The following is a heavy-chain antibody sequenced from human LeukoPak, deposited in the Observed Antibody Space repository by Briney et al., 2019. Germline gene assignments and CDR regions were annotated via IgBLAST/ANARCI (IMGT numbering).Heavy chain of an antibody. CDR3: AKSLYGGCDY. D-gene: IGHD3-16*02. J-gene: IGHJ4*02. CDR1: GFTFSNYA. CDR2: ISYDGSDK. Sequence: LSGGSLRLSCAASGFTFSNYAMHWVRQAPGKGLEWVAVISYDGSDKYYADSVKGRFTISRDNSKNTLYLQMNSLRVEDTAVYYCAKSLYGGCDYWGQGTVVTVSS. V-gene: IGHV3-30-3*02.